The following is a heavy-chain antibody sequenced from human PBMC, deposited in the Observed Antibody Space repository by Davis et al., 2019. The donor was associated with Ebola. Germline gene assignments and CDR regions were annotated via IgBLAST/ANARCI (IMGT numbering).Heavy chain of an antibody. V-gene: IGHV4-59*01. Sequence: SETLSLTCTVSGGSFSTYYWSWVRQPPGKGLEWVGYIYYSGTTHYNPSLRGRVTISVDTSKKHFSLKLSSVTAADTAVYYCARGNYGDYIVLYYYNMDVWGQGTTVTVSS. CDR3: ARGNYGDYIVLYYYNMDV. J-gene: IGHJ6*02. CDR2: IYYSGTT. CDR1: GGSFSTYY. D-gene: IGHD4-17*01.